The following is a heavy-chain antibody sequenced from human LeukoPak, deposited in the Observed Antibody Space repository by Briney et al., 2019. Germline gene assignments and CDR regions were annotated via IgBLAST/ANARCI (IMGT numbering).Heavy chain of an antibody. CDR1: GGSFSGYY. CDR3: ARGGYSYGYWGPYYFDY. CDR2: INHSGST. V-gene: IGHV4-34*01. D-gene: IGHD5-18*01. J-gene: IGHJ4*02. Sequence: SETLSLTCAVYGGSFSGYYWSWIRQPPGKGLEWIGEINHSGSTNYNPSLKSRVTISVDTSKNQFSLKLSSVTAADTAVYYCARGGYSYGYWGPYYFDYWGQGTLVTVSS.